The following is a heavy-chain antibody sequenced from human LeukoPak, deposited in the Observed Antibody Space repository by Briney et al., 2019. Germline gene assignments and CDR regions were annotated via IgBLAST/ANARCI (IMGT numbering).Heavy chain of an antibody. V-gene: IGHV4-34*01. J-gene: IGHJ3*02. CDR3: ASDMIVDAFGI. CDR1: GGSFSGYY. Sequence: SETLSLTCAVYGGSFSGYYWSWIRQPPGKGLEWIGEINHSGSTNYNPSLKSRVTISVDTSKNQFSLKLSSVTAADTAVYYCASDMIVDAFGIWGQGTMVTVSS. CDR2: INHSGST. D-gene: IGHD3-22*01.